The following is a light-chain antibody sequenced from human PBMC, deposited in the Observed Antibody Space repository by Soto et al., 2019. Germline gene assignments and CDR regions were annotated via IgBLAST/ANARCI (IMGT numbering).Light chain of an antibody. CDR3: QQYNKWPPWT. V-gene: IGKV3-15*01. Sequence: EVVVTQSHATQSVSPGPIATLSDRASQSIGSNLAWYQQKPGQAPRLVIYASSIRASDFPARFSGSGSGTEFTLTISGLQSDDFAVYFCQQYNKWPPWTFAHGTKVDI. J-gene: IGKJ1*01. CDR2: ASS. CDR1: QSIGSN.